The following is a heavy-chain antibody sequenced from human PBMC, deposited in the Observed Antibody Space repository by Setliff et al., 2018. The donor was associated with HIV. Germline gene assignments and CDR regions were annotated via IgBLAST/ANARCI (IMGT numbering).Heavy chain of an antibody. CDR3: ARGKGGLVGPAEFDY. D-gene: IGHD1-26*01. V-gene: IGHV4-34*01. CDR2: IHPSGST. J-gene: IGHJ4*02. CDR1: GESFSGFY. Sequence: SETLSLTCAVYGESFSGFYWNWIRQPPGKGLEWIGEIHPSGSTRYSPSLDRRVTISRDTSKRQVFLKVPFVDAADTAVYFCARGKGGLVGPAEFDYWGPGTLVTVSS.